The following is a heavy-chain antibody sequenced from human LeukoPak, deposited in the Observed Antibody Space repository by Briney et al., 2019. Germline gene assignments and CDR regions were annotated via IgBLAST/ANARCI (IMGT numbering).Heavy chain of an antibody. D-gene: IGHD3-22*01. CDR2: IYHNGGT. V-gene: IGHV4-61*03. J-gene: IGHJ4*02. Sequence: PSETLSLTCTVSGDSVGSDNYYWSWIRQLPGKGLEWIGYIYHNGGTKYNPSLRSRVTMSVGTSKNHVSLKLGSVTAADTAVYYCARDRRGYYDSSGYFDRWGQGTLVTVSS. CDR3: ARDRRGYYDSSGYFDR. CDR1: GDSVGSDNYY.